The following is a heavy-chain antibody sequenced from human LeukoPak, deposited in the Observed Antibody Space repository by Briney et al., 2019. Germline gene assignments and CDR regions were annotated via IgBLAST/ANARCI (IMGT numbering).Heavy chain of an antibody. J-gene: IGHJ5*02. Sequence: ASVKVSCKASGYTFTGYYMHWVRQAPGQGLEWMGWINPNSGDTNYAQKFQGRVTMTRDTSISTVYIELRRLRYDDTAAYYCARGPLEYCSGGTCYSGRNWFDPWGQGTLVTVSS. CDR3: ARGPLEYCSGGTCYSGRNWFDP. D-gene: IGHD2-15*01. CDR1: GYTFTGYY. CDR2: INPNSGDT. V-gene: IGHV1-2*02.